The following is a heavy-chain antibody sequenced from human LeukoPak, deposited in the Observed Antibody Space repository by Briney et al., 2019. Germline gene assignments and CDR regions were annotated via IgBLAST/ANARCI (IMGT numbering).Heavy chain of an antibody. Sequence: GGSLRLSCAASGFTFSSYSMNWVRQAPGKGLEWVSYISSSSSTIYYADSVKGRFTISRDNAKNSLYLQMNSLRAEDTAVYYCARGPDYYDSSGYYGRAFDIWGQGTMVTVSS. J-gene: IGHJ3*02. V-gene: IGHV3-48*01. CDR3: ARGPDYYDSSGYYGRAFDI. CDR2: ISSSSSTI. D-gene: IGHD3-22*01. CDR1: GFTFSSYS.